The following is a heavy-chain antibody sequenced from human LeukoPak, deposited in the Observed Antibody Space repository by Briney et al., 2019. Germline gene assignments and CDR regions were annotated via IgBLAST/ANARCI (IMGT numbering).Heavy chain of an antibody. CDR1: GGSISSYY. D-gene: IGHD3-3*01. Sequence: SETLSLTCTVSGGSISSYYWSWIRQSAGKGLEWIGRIYTSGSTNYNPSLKSRVTMSVDTSKNQFSLKLSSVTAADTAVYYCAREGSGFLEWLYNWFDPWGQGTLVTVSS. CDR2: IYTSGST. CDR3: AREGSGFLEWLYNWFDP. J-gene: IGHJ5*02. V-gene: IGHV4-4*07.